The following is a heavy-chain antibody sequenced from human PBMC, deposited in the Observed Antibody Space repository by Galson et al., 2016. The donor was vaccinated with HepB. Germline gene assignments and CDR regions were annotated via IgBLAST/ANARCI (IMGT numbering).Heavy chain of an antibody. J-gene: IGHJ6*02. V-gene: IGHV4-39*01. D-gene: IGHD3-10*01. CDR2: IYYAGST. CDR3: ARQPKVRGVESYYYGLDV. CDR1: GGSISSSSYY. Sequence: ETLSLTCGVSGGSISSSSYYWGLIRQSAGKGLEWIGIIYYAGSTYYNPSLKSRVTISVDTSRNQFSMKLTSVTAADTAIYYCARQPKVRGVESYYYGLDVWGQGTTVTVSS.